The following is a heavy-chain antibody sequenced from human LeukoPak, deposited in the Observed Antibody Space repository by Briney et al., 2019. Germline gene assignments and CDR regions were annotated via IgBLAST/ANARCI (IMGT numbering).Heavy chain of an antibody. CDR3: AKDWNDFWSGYYDY. J-gene: IGHJ4*02. Sequence: GGSLRLSCAASGVNVSINYMSWVRQAPGKGLEWVSVIHRGGNTYYADSVKGRFTISRDISKNTLYLQMNSLRAEDTAVYYCAKDWNDFWSGYYDYWGQGTLVTVSS. CDR2: IHRGGNT. D-gene: IGHD3-3*01. CDR1: GVNVSINY. V-gene: IGHV3-53*01.